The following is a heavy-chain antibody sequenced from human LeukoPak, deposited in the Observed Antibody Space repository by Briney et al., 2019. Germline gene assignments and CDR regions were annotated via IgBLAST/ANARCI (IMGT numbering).Heavy chain of an antibody. CDR1: GDSVSNDRYY. Sequence: SETLSLTCTVSGDSVSNDRYYWTWIRQSPGKGLEWIAYIRYSGHTNYNPSLDTRVTISLDASKNQLSLGLYSVTAADTAMYYCARYNWNTWFDPWGQGALVTVSS. CDR2: IRYSGHT. D-gene: IGHD1-1*01. CDR3: ARYNWNTWFDP. J-gene: IGHJ5*02. V-gene: IGHV4-61*01.